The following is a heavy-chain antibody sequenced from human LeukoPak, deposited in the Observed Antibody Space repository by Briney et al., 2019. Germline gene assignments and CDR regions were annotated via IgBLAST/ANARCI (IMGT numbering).Heavy chain of an antibody. Sequence: GSLRLSCAASGFTFSSYEMNWVHQAPGKGLEWVSYISSSGSTIYYADSVKGRFTISRDNAKNSLYLQMNSLRAEDTAVYYCARDVGTYDYWGQGTLVTVSS. CDR3: ARDVGTYDY. CDR2: ISSSGSTI. D-gene: IGHD1-1*01. V-gene: IGHV3-48*03. CDR1: GFTFSSYE. J-gene: IGHJ4*02.